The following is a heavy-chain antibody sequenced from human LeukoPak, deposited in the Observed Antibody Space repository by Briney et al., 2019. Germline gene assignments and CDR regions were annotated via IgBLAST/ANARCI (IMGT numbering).Heavy chain of an antibody. CDR3: ARHYGYYYDSSGYGSTFDP. J-gene: IGHJ5*02. D-gene: IGHD3-22*01. CDR2: IYYSGST. CDR1: GGSISNYY. V-gene: IGHV4-59*08. Sequence: SETLSLTCTVSGGSISNYYWSWIRQPPGKGLEWIGYIYYSGSTNYNPSLKSRVTISVDTSKNQFSLKLSSVTAADTAVYYCARHYGYYYDSSGYGSTFDPWGQGTLVTVSS.